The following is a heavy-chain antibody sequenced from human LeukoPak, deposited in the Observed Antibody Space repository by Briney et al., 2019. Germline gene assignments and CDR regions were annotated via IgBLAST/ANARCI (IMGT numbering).Heavy chain of an antibody. CDR1: GYTFTSYD. CDR2: MNPNSGNT. Sequence: GASVKVSCKASGYTFTSYDINWVRQATGQGLEWMGWMNPNSGNTGYAQKFQGRVTMTRNTSISTAYMELSSLRSEDTAVYYCARGGLDSLWFGESPDYWGQGTLVTVSS. J-gene: IGHJ4*02. CDR3: ARGGLDSLWFGESPDY. D-gene: IGHD3-10*01. V-gene: IGHV1-8*01.